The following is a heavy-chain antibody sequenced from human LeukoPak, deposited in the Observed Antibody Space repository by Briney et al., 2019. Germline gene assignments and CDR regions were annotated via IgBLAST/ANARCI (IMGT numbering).Heavy chain of an antibody. CDR1: GYTFSNYW. CDR3: ARRDSDSRGYGPLDC. Sequence: GESLKISCKGSGYTFSNYWIAWVRQMPGKGLEWMGIIYPADSDTRYSPSFQGQVSISADKSISTAYLQWNSLKASDTAMYYCARRDSDSRGYGPLDCWGQGTLVTVST. D-gene: IGHD3-22*01. V-gene: IGHV5-51*01. CDR2: IYPADSDT. J-gene: IGHJ4*02.